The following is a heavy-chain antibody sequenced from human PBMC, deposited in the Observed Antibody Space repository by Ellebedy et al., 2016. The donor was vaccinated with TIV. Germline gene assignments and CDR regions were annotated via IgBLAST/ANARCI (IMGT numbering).Heavy chain of an antibody. CDR1: GGSVSSTRYY. D-gene: IGHD2-21*02. J-gene: IGHJ4*02. CDR2: VYYSGSP. Sequence: MPGGSLRLSCSVSGGSVSSTRYYWAWIRQPPGKGLAYIGSVYYSGSPYYNPSFQSRVTLSADTSKNQFSLNLRTVTAADTAVYYCARTDPWQPIDDWGQGILVSVSS. V-gene: IGHV4-39*01. CDR3: ARTDPWQPIDD.